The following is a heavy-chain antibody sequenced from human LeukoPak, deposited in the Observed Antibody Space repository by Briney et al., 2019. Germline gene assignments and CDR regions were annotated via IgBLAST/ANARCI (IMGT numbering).Heavy chain of an antibody. CDR3: ARVGRYCSGGSCYSFSGWFDP. D-gene: IGHD2-15*01. CDR2: ISAYNGNT. J-gene: IGHJ5*02. V-gene: IGHV1-18*01. Sequence: ASVKVSCKASGYTFTSYGISWVRQAPGQGLEWMGWISAYNGNTNYAQKLQGRVTMTTDTSTSTAYMELRSLRSDDTAVYYCARVGRYCSGGSCYSFSGWFDPWGQGTLVTVSS. CDR1: GYTFTSYG.